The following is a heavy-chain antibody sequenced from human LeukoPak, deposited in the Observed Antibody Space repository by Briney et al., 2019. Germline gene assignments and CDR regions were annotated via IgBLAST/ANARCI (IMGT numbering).Heavy chain of an antibody. V-gene: IGHV1-8*01. CDR2: VNPNSGNT. J-gene: IGHJ6*02. CDR1: GYTFTSYD. D-gene: IGHD4-11*01. Sequence: ASVKVSCKASGYTFTSYDINWVRQATGQGLEWMGWVNPNSGNTGYAQKFQGRVTMTRNTSISTAYMELSSLRSEDTAVYYCARGFVTTKSGYYYGMDVWGQGTTVTVSS. CDR3: ARGFVTTKSGYYYGMDV.